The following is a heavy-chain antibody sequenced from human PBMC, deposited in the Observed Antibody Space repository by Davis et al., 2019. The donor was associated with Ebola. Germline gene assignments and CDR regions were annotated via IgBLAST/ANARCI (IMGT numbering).Heavy chain of an antibody. J-gene: IGHJ6*04. D-gene: IGHD3-9*01. V-gene: IGHV4-39*01. CDR1: GGSISTTSYY. CDR3: ARGGLRYFDSWFYGMDV. Sequence: SETLSLTCSVSGGSISTTSYYWGWIRQPPGKGLEWIGSIYYSGSAHSNPSLKSRVTISVDTSKNQFSLKMTSVTAADTAVYYCARGGLRYFDSWFYGMDVWGKGTTVTVSS. CDR2: IYYSGSA.